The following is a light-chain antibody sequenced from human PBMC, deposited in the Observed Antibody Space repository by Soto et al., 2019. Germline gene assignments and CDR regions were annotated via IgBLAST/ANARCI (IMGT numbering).Light chain of an antibody. CDR2: KAS. J-gene: IGKJ1*01. CDR3: QHYNGDSRT. V-gene: IGKV1-5*03. Sequence: DIQMTQSPSTLSASVGDRVTITCRASQRISNWLAWYQQKPGKAPKLLIYKASSLERGVASRFRGSGSRAEFTLTISSLQPDDFHSYYFQHYNGDSRTFGQGTKVEIK. CDR1: QRISNW.